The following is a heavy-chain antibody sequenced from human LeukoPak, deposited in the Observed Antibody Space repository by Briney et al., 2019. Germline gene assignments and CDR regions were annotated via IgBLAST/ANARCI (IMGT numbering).Heavy chain of an antibody. V-gene: IGHV4-59*01. D-gene: IGHD5-18*01. CDR1: GGSISSYY. CDR2: TYYSGST. Sequence: SETLSLTCTVSGGSISSYYWSWIRQPPGKGLEWIGYTYYSGSTNYNPSLKSRVTISVDTSKNQFSLKLSSVTAADTAVYYCARVSPDTAMVTDAFDIWGQGTMVTVSS. J-gene: IGHJ3*02. CDR3: ARVSPDTAMVTDAFDI.